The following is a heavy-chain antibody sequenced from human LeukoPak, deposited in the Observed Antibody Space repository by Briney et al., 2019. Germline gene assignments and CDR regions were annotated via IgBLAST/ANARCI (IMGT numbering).Heavy chain of an antibody. CDR3: ARGGKEVRGVVYYYYYMDV. V-gene: IGHV3-53*01. D-gene: IGHD3-10*01. Sequence: GESPRLSCAASGFTVSSNYMSWVRQAPGKGLEWVSVIYSGGSTYYADSVKGRFTISRDNSKNALYLQMKSLRAEDTAVYYCARGGKEVRGVVYYYYYMDVWGKGTTVTISS. CDR1: GFTVSSNY. CDR2: IYSGGST. J-gene: IGHJ6*03.